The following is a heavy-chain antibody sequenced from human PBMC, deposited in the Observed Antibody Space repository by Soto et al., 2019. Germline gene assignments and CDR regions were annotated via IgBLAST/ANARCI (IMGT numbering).Heavy chain of an antibody. V-gene: IGHV5-51*01. D-gene: IGHD3-10*01. CDR3: AGGGVRGVITRTRDYYGMGV. Sequence: VDSLKISCKGSGYSFTSYWIGWVRQMPGKGLELLGIIYPGDSDTRYSPSFQGQVTISADKSISTAYLQWSSLKASDTAMYYCAGGGVRGVITRTRDYYGMGVWGQGTTVTVSS. J-gene: IGHJ6*02. CDR2: IYPGDSDT. CDR1: GYSFTSYW.